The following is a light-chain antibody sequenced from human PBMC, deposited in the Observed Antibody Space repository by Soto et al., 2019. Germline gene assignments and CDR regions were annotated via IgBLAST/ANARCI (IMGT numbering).Light chain of an antibody. CDR2: EVT. CDR3: SSYAATNTVV. Sequence: QSVLTQPPSASGSPGQSVTISCTGTSSDVGGYNYVSWYQQHPGKAPKLIIYEVTKRPSGVPGRFSGSKSGNTASLTVSGLQAEDEADYYCSSYAATNTVVFGGGTKLTVL. CDR1: SSDVGGYNY. V-gene: IGLV2-8*01. J-gene: IGLJ2*01.